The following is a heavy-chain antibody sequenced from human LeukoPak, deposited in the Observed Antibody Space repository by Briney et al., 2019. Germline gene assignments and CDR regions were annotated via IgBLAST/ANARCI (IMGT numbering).Heavy chain of an antibody. CDR2: IGSSGDT. J-gene: IGHJ6*02. CDR3: ARDSYYYGSGTYSPPRYGMDV. CDR1: GFTFRSYD. V-gene: IGHV3-13*01. Sequence: GGSLRLSCAASGFTFRSYDMHWVRHATGKGLEWVSAIGSSGDTHYPDSVKGRFTISRENAENSLYLQMDSLRAEDTAVYYCARDSYYYGSGTYSPPRYGMDVWGQGTTVIVSS. D-gene: IGHD3-10*01.